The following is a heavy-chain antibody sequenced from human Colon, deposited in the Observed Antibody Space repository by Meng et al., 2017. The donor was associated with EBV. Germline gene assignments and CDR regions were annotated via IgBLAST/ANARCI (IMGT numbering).Heavy chain of an antibody. J-gene: IGHJ4*02. CDR1: GVSISSNIR. Sequence: VQRLESGPGRVRAAGTPSPTCGVSGVSISSNIRWTWVRQPPGKGLEWIGDIDDSGSTNYNPSLNSRISISLDKSKNHFSLKVNSVTAADTAVYYCARGKQDAWELLAYWGQGALVTVSS. D-gene: IGHD1-26*01. CDR2: IDDSGST. V-gene: IGHV4-4*02. CDR3: ARGKQDAWELLAY.